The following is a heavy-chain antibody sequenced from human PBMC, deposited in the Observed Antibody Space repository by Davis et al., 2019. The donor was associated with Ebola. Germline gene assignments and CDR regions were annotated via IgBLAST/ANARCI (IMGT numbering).Heavy chain of an antibody. CDR2: IYYSGST. Sequence: PGGSLRLSCAVYGGSFSSYYWGWIRQPPGKGLEWIGSIYYSGSTYYNPSLKSRVTISVDTSKNQFSLKLSSVTAADTAVYYCARLGTFDYWGQGTLVTVSS. J-gene: IGHJ4*02. V-gene: IGHV4-39*07. CDR1: GGSFSSYY. D-gene: IGHD1-1*01. CDR3: ARLGTFDY.